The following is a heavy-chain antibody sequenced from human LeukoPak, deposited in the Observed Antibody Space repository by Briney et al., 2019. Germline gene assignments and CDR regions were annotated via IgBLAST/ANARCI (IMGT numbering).Heavy chain of an antibody. CDR2: IYSGGST. D-gene: IGHD3-10*01. Sequence: GGSLRLSCAASGFTVSNNYTSWVRQAPGKGLEWVSVIYSGGSTYYADSVKGRFTISRDNSKNTLYLQMNSLRAEDTAVYYCARVITMVRGVIILAYYFDYWGQGTLVTVSS. CDR1: GFTVSNNY. V-gene: IGHV3-66*01. J-gene: IGHJ4*02. CDR3: ARVITMVRGVIILAYYFDY.